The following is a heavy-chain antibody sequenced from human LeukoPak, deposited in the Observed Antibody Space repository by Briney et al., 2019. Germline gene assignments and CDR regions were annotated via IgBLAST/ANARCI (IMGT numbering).Heavy chain of an antibody. V-gene: IGHV4-38-2*01. CDR2: IHHSGFT. CDR1: GYFISSGYC. CDR3: AWKYYFDSSGYFYVDS. D-gene: IGHD3-22*01. Sequence: SETLSLTCAVSGYFISSGYCWGWIRQTPGKGLEWIGSIHHSGFTNYNPSLKSRVTISIDTSKNQFSLKLSSVTAADTAVYYCAWKYYFDSSGYFYVDSWGQGTLVTVSS. J-gene: IGHJ4*02.